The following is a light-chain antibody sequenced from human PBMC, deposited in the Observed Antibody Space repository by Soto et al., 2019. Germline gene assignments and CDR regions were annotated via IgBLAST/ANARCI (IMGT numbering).Light chain of an antibody. CDR3: QKYDGAPKT. CDR1: QSVSSY. CDR2: DAS. J-gene: IGKJ1*01. V-gene: IGKV3-11*01. Sequence: EIVLTQSPATLSLSPGERATLSCRASQSVSSYLAWYQQKPGQAPRLLIYDASNRATGIPARFSGSGSGTDFTLTISSLEPEDVATYYCQKYDGAPKTFGQGTKVDIK.